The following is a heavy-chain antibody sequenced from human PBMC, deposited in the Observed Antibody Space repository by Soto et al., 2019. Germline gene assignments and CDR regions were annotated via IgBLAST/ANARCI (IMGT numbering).Heavy chain of an antibody. Sequence: EVQLLESGGGLVQPGGSLRLSCAASGFTFSSYAMSWVRQAPGKGLEWVSGMSGGGGSTYYADSVTGRFTISRDNSKNTLYLQMNSLRAEDTAVYYCAKSKGGYSGYDYGRRGYYFDYWGQGTLVTVSS. J-gene: IGHJ4*02. CDR2: MSGGGGST. V-gene: IGHV3-23*01. D-gene: IGHD5-12*01. CDR1: GFTFSSYA. CDR3: AKSKGGYSGYDYGRRGYYFDY.